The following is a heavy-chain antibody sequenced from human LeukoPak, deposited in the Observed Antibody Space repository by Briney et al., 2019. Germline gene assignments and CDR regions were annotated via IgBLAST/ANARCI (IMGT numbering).Heavy chain of an antibody. CDR3: AKEINWFGELFSPYYYYYGMDV. Sequence: PGGSLRLSCAASGFTFSSYWMHWVRQAPGKGLVWVSRINTDGSSTSYADSVKGRFTISRDNSKNTLYLQMNSLRAEDTAVYYCAKEINWFGELFSPYYYYYGMDVWGQGTTVTVSS. CDR1: GFTFSSYW. V-gene: IGHV3-74*01. J-gene: IGHJ6*02. CDR2: INTDGSST. D-gene: IGHD3-10*01.